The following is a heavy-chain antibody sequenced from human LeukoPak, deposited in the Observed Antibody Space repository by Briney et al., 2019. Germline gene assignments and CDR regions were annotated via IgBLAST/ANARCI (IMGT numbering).Heavy chain of an antibody. D-gene: IGHD1-20*01. Sequence: SETLSLTCAVYGGSFSGYYWSWIRQPPGKGLEWIGEINHSGSTNYNPSLKSRVTISVDTSKNQFSLKLSSVTAADTAVYYCASGDNWNDVRFDYWGQGTLVTVSS. J-gene: IGHJ4*02. V-gene: IGHV4-34*01. CDR1: GGSFSGYY. CDR2: INHSGST. CDR3: ASGDNWNDVRFDY.